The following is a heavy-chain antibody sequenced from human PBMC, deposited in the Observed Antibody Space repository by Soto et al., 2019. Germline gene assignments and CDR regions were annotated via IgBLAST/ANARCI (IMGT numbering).Heavy chain of an antibody. CDR3: ARVGKFYPYYFDY. CDR2: IYYSGST. CDR1: GGSVSSGSYY. J-gene: IGHJ4*02. Sequence: SETLSLTCTVSGGSVSSGSYYWSWIRQPPGKGLEWIGYIYYSGSTNYNPSLNSRVTISVDTSKNQFSLKLSSVTAADTALYYCARVGKFYPYYFDYWGQGTLVTVSS. D-gene: IGHD1-1*01. V-gene: IGHV4-61*01.